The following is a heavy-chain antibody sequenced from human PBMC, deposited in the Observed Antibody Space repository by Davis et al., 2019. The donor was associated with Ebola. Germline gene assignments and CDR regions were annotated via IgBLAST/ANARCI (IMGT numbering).Heavy chain of an antibody. V-gene: IGHV3-23*01. Sequence: SCKASGGTFSSYAMSWVRQAPGKGLEWVSAISGSGGSTYYADSVKGRFTISRDNSKNTLYLQMNSLRAEDTAVYYCAKDIEDYGEVLDYYYGMDVWGQGTTVTVSS. D-gene: IGHD4-17*01. CDR2: ISGSGGST. CDR1: GGTFSSYA. J-gene: IGHJ6*02. CDR3: AKDIEDYGEVLDYYYGMDV.